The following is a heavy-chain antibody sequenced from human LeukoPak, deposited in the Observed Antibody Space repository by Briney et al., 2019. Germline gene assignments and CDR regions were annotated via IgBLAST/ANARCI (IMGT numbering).Heavy chain of an antibody. Sequence: KPSETLSLTCGVSGGSITTTNYWSWVRQPPGGGLEWIGEISLAGRTRYNPSLKSRVNISIDESKNHLYLNLASVTAADTAVYYCARHPFYDFPRFDPWGQGTLVTVSS. V-gene: IGHV4-4*02. D-gene: IGHD3-3*01. CDR2: ISLAGRT. CDR3: ARHPFYDFPRFDP. J-gene: IGHJ5*02. CDR1: GGSITTTNY.